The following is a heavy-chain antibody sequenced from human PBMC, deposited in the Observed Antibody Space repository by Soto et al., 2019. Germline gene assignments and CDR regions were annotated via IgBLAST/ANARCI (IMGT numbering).Heavy chain of an antibody. CDR3: ARSGGSAGWFDP. CDR2: ISHSGTT. Sequence: PSETLSLTCVVSGYSITTGYYWGWIRQPPGKGLEWIGSISHSGTTFYSSSPKSRVTISKDASKNQFSLKVNSVIAADTAVYYCARSGGSAGWFDPRGPGSLVTVSS. CDR1: GYSITTGYY. D-gene: IGHD2-15*01. J-gene: IGHJ5*02. V-gene: IGHV4-38-2*01.